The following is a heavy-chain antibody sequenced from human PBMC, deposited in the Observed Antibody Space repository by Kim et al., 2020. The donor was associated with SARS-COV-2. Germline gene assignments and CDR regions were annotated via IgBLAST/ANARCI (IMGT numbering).Heavy chain of an antibody. J-gene: IGHJ4*02. V-gene: IGHV3-23*01. CDR2: ISGSGGST. CDR3: AKMYGHSSSWRNRDY. CDR1: GFTFSSYA. D-gene: IGHD6-13*01. Sequence: GGSLRLSCAASGFTFSSYAMSWVRQAPGKGLEWVSAISGSGGSTYYADSVKGRFTISRDNSKNTLYLQMNSLRAEDTAVYYCAKMYGHSSSWRNRDYWGQGTLVTVSS.